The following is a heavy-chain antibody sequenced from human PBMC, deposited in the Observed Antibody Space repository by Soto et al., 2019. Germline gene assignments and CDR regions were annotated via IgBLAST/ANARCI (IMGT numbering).Heavy chain of an antibody. D-gene: IGHD2-2*02. Sequence: QVQLVQSGAEVKKPGSSVKVSCKASGGTFSSYAISWVRQAPGQGLEWMGGIIPIFGTANYAQKFQGRVKITADEPTRTAYMELCSLRYENTAVYYCATRKEDIGVVLAAIRGSYYYYYGMDGLGQGTTVNVSS. V-gene: IGHV1-69*01. J-gene: IGHJ6*02. CDR2: IIPIFGTA. CDR1: GGTFSSYA. CDR3: ATRKEDIGVVLAAIRGSYYYYYGMDG.